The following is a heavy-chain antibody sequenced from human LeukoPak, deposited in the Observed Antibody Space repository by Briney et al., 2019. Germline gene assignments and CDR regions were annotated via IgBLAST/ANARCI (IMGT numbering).Heavy chain of an antibody. V-gene: IGHV3-30-3*01. CDR1: GFTFSSYA. D-gene: IGHD3-22*01. J-gene: IGHJ4*02. CDR3: AGSGYYSISDY. CDR2: ISYDGSNK. Sequence: PGRSLRLSCAASGFTFSSYAMHWVRQAPGKGLEWVAVISYDGSNKYYADSVKGRFTISRDNSKNTLYLQMNSLGAEDTAVYYCAGSGYYSISDYWGQGTLVTVSS.